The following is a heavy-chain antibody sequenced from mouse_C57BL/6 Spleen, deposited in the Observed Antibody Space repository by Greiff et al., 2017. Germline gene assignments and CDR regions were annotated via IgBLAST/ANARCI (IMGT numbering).Heavy chain of an antibody. J-gene: IGHJ1*03. CDR3: ARRGGNYVDWYFDV. D-gene: IGHD2-1*01. Sequence: QVQLQQPGAELVKPGASVKLSCKASGYTFTSYWMQWVKQRPGQGLEWIGEIDPSDSYTNYNQKFKGKATLTVDTSSSTAYMQLSSLTSEDSAVYYCARRGGNYVDWYFDVWGTGTTVTVSS. V-gene: IGHV1-50*01. CDR2: IDPSDSYT. CDR1: GYTFTSYW.